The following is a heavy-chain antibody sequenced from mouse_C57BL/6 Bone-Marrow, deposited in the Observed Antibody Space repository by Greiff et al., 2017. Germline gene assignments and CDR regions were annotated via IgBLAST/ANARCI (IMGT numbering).Heavy chain of an antibody. CDR2: IDPSDSYT. CDR3: ARGDWAPFDY. CDR1: GYTFTSYW. V-gene: IGHV1-69*01. J-gene: IGHJ2*01. Sequence: VQLQQPGAELVMPGASVKLSCKASGYTFTSYWMHWVKQRPGQGLEWIGEIDPSDSYTNYNQKFKGKFTLTVDKSSSTAYMQLSSLTSEDSAVYYCARGDWAPFDYWGQGTTLTVSS. D-gene: IGHD4-1*01.